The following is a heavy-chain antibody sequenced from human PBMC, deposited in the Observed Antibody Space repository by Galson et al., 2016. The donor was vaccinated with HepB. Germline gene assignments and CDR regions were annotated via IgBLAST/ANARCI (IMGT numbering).Heavy chain of an antibody. CDR3: AKVRYTTSWDSFDF. D-gene: IGHD2-2*02. CDR2: ITGSGDST. CDR1: GFTVSNNY. Sequence: SLRLSCAASGFTVSNNYVTWVRQAPGKGLEWVSVITGSGDSTYYADSVKGRFTISRDNSKNTLYLQMNSLRAEDTALYSCAKVRYTTSWDSFDFWGQGTMVTVSS. J-gene: IGHJ3*01. V-gene: IGHV3-23*01.